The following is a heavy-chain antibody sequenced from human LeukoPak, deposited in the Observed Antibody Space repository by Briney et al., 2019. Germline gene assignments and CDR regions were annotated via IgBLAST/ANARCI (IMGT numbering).Heavy chain of an antibody. Sequence: GGSLRLSCAASAFTFSNYGMPWVRQAPGKGLEWVAVISYHGSDKYSADSVKGRFTISRDNSKNTLYLQMNSLRADDTAVYYCAKGGESYSFDYWGQGTLVTVSS. V-gene: IGHV3-30-3*01. J-gene: IGHJ4*02. CDR3: AKGGESYSFDY. D-gene: IGHD3-10*01. CDR1: AFTFSNYG. CDR2: ISYHGSDK.